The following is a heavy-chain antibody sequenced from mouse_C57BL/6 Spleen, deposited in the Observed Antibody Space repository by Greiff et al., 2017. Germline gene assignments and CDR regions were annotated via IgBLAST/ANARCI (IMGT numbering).Heavy chain of an antibody. CDR1: GYTFTSYW. J-gene: IGHJ2*01. D-gene: IGHD2-2*01. CDR3: AREEVTTDFDY. CDR2: IYPSDSET. Sequence: VKLMESGAELVRPGSSVKLSCKASGYTFTSYWMDWVKQRPGQGLEWIGNIYPSDSETHYNQKFKDKATLTVDKSSSTAYMQLSSLTSEDSAVYYCAREEVTTDFDYWGQGTTLTVSS. V-gene: IGHV1-61*01.